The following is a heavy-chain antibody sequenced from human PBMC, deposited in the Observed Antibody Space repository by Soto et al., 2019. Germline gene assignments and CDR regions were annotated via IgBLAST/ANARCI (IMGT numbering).Heavy chain of an antibody. D-gene: IGHD2-2*01. Sequence: QVQLVQSGAEVKKPGASVKVSCEGSGDTFTTYGISWVRQAPGQGLEWMGWISGYNGNRNYAQKFQGRVTMTTDTSTSTAYMELRSLTADDTAVYYCGREYCRSVRCYGVDYWDQGTLVTVSS. CDR3: GREYCRSVRCYGVDY. J-gene: IGHJ4*02. V-gene: IGHV1-18*01. CDR1: GDTFTTYG. CDR2: ISGYNGNR.